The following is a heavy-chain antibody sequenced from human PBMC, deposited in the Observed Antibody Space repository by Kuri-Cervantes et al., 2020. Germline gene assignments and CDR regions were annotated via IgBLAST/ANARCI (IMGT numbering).Heavy chain of an antibody. CDR3: ARDQLFRDSQIAAAGTGYYYGMDV. CDR1: GGSISSSSYY. Sequence: SETLSLTCTVSGGSISSSSYYWGWIRQPPGEGLEWIGSIYYSGSTSYNPSLKSRVTISVDTSKNQFSLKLSSVTAADTAVYYCARDQLFRDSQIAAAGTGYYYGMDVWGQGTTVTVSS. J-gene: IGHJ6*02. D-gene: IGHD6-13*01. V-gene: IGHV4-39*07. CDR2: IYYSGST.